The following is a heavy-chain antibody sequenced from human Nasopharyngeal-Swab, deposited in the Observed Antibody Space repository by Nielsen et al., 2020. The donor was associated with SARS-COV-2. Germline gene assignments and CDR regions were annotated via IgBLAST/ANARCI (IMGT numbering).Heavy chain of an antibody. CDR3: ARAKPGIAVAGSGWADY. V-gene: IGHV4-34*01. CDR1: GGSFSGYY. J-gene: IGHJ4*02. D-gene: IGHD6-19*01. CDR2: INHSGST. Sequence: SQTLSLTCAVYGGSFSGYYWSWIRQPPGKGLEWIGEINHSGSTNYNPSLKSRVTISVDTSKNQFSLKLSSVTAADTAVYYCARAKPGIAVAGSGWADYWGQGTLVTVSS.